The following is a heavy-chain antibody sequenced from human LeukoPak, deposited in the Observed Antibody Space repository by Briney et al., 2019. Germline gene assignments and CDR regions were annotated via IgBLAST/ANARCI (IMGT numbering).Heavy chain of an antibody. CDR3: ARDLTTVYYYYYMDV. V-gene: IGHV3-30*02. J-gene: IGHJ6*03. CDR1: GFTFSSYG. D-gene: IGHD4-17*01. Sequence: GGSLRLSCAASGFTFSSYGMHWVRQAPGKGLEWVAFIRYDGSNKYYADSVKGRFTISRDNSKNTLYLQMNSLRAEDTAVYYCARDLTTVYYYYYMDVWGKGTTVTISS. CDR2: IRYDGSNK.